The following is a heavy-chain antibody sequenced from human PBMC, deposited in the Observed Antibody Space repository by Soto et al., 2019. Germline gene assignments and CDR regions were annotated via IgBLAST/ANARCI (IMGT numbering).Heavy chain of an antibody. D-gene: IGHD7-27*01. J-gene: IGHJ6*02. CDR1: GYSFTTYS. V-gene: IGHV1-3*01. CDR3: ARNLGTTRYYYLAMDV. Sequence: QGQLVQSGAEVRKPGASVKVSCKASGYSFTTYSVHWVRQAPGQGLEWMGWITGGSGNTRYSQSLQGRVTITRDSSASTAYLELSSLSSEDTAVYYCARNLGTTRYYYLAMDVWGRGTSVTVSS. CDR2: ITGGSGNT.